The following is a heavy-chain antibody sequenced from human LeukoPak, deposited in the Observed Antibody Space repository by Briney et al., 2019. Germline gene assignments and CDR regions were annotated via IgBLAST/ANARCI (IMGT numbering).Heavy chain of an antibody. D-gene: IGHD1-26*01. Sequence: PGGSLRLSCAASGFTFSTYGIHWVRQAPGKGLKWVAFIQYDGSNKYYADSVKGRFTISRDNSKSTLYLQMNNLRPEDTAVYYCAKDREVFFRLVGADWGQGTLVTVST. V-gene: IGHV3-30*02. CDR1: GFTFSTYG. J-gene: IGHJ4*02. CDR2: IQYDGSNK. CDR3: AKDREVFFRLVGAD.